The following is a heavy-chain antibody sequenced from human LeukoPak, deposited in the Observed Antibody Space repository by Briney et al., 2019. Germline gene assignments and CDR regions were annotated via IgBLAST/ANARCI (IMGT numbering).Heavy chain of an antibody. CDR1: GYSFTSYW. CDR3: AGQWVVPDNWFDP. V-gene: IGHV5-51*01. CDR2: IYPGGSDT. J-gene: IGHJ5*02. Sequence: PGESLNLSCKGSGYSFTSYWIGWVRQMPGKGLEWMGIIYPGGSDTMYSPSFQGQVTISADKSISTAYLQWSSLKASDTAMYYCAGQWVVPDNWFDPWGQGTLVTVSS. D-gene: IGHD6-19*01.